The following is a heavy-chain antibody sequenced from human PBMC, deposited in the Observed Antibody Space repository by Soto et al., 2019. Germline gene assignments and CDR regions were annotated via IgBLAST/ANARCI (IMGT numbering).Heavy chain of an antibody. V-gene: IGHV3-15*07. D-gene: IGHD3-22*01. Sequence: GGSLRLSCAASGFTFSNAWMNWVRQAPGKGLEWVGRIKSKTDGGTTDYAAPVKGRFTISRDDSKNTLYLQMNSLKTEDTAVYYCMRLVVADTLGFDYWGQGTLVTVSS. CDR2: IKSKTDGGTT. CDR3: MRLVVADTLGFDY. CDR1: GFTFSNAW. J-gene: IGHJ4*02.